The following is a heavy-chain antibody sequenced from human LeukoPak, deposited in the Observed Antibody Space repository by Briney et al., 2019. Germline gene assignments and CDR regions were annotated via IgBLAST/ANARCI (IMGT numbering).Heavy chain of an antibody. J-gene: IGHJ4*02. Sequence: SETLSLTCNVSGASIISGRNYWAWIRQSPGKGLEWIGSIYYSGSSYYNPSLKSRVTISVDTSKNQFSLKLSSVTAADTAVYYCARLGAARITHGGGYFDYWGQGTLVTVSS. D-gene: IGHD1-14*01. V-gene: IGHV4-39*01. CDR1: GASIISGRNY. CDR2: IYYSGSS. CDR3: ARLGAARITHGGGYFDY.